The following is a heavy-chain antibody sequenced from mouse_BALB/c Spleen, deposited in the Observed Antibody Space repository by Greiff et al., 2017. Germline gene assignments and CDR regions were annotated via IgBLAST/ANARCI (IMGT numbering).Heavy chain of an antibody. CDR2: ISTYYGDA. D-gene: IGHD1-1*01. Sequence: QVQLQQSGAELVRPGVSVKISCKGSGYTFTDYAMHWVKQSHAKSLEWIGVISTYYGDASYNQKFKGKATMTVDKSSSTAYMELARLTSEDSAIYYCARGVITTVVAREMDYWGQGTSVTVSS. CDR1: GYTFTDYA. CDR3: ARGVITTVVAREMDY. J-gene: IGHJ4*01. V-gene: IGHV1S137*01.